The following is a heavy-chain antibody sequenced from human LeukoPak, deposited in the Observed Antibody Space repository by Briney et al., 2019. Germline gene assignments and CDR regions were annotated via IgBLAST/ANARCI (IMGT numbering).Heavy chain of an antibody. D-gene: IGHD6-13*01. CDR1: GFSFSGHW. CDR2: ISPAGSTT. V-gene: IGHV3-74*01. CDR3: ARGPSSNWSGLDF. J-gene: IGHJ4*02. Sequence: GGSLRLSCAASGFSFSGHWMHWARQLPGKGLVWVSRISPAGSTTSYADSVKGRFTVSRDNAKNTLYLQVNNLRAEDTAVYYCARGPSSNWSGLDFWGQGTLLTVSS.